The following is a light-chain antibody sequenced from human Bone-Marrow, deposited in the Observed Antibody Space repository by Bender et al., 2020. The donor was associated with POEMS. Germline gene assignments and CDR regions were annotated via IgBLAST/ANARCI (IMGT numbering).Light chain of an antibody. CDR1: SSNIGAGYD. CDR2: DST. CDR3: ATWDDSLSGYV. Sequence: QSVLTQPPSVSGAPGQRVTISCTGSSSNIGAGYDVHWYQQVPGTAPKVVIYDSTSRPSGVPDRFSGSKSGTSASLAISGLRSEDEADYYCATWDDSLSGYVFGTGTKVTVL. V-gene: IGLV1-40*01. J-gene: IGLJ1*01.